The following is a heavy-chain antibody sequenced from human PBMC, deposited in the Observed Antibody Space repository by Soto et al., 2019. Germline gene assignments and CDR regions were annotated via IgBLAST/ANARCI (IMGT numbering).Heavy chain of an antibody. CDR2: IRSDGTAT. D-gene: IGHD2-15*01. J-gene: IGHJ4*02. CDR3: AKDLSWCQCDY. Sequence: EMQLVESGGGLVQPGGSLRLSCVASGFTFSNYWMHWVRQDPGMGLVWVSSIRSDGTATQYADSVNGRFTVSRDNTKNTLYLQMTSLRAEDTAVYYCAKDLSWCQCDYWGQGTLVTVSS. CDR1: GFTFSNYW. V-gene: IGHV3-74*01.